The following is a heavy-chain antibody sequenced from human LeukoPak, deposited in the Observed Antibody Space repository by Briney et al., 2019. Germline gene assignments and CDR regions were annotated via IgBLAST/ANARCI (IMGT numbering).Heavy chain of an antibody. CDR2: ISDSGGST. D-gene: IGHD3-9*01. V-gene: IGHV3-23*01. Sequence: PGGSLRLSCVASGFTFSRYAMSWVRQASGKGLEWVSVISDSGGSTYYADSVKGRFTISRDNSKNTLFLQMNSLRAEDTAIYYCAKSPTFFESLAQFDYWGQGTLVTVSS. J-gene: IGHJ4*02. CDR3: AKSPTFFESLAQFDY. CDR1: GFTFSRYA.